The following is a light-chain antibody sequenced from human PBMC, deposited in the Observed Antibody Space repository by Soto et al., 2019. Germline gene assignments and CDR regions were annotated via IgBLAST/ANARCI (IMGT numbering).Light chain of an antibody. CDR1: SSDVGGYKF. V-gene: IGLV2-14*01. Sequence: QSALTQPASVSGSPGQSITIPCTGTSSDVGGYKFVSWYQHHPGKAPKLMISEVSNRPSGVSNRFSGSKSGNTASLTISGLQAEDEADYYCSSYTSSSTYVVFGGGTKLTVL. J-gene: IGLJ2*01. CDR3: SSYTSSSTYVV. CDR2: EVS.